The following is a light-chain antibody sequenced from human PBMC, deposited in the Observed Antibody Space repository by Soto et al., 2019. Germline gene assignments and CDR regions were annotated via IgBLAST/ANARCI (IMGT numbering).Light chain of an antibody. CDR3: QQYNDWPLT. J-gene: IGKJ4*01. V-gene: IGKV3-15*01. CDR2: GAS. Sequence: EVVMTQSPATLSVSPGERATLSCRASQSVNSNLAWYQQKPGQAPRLLIYGASTRATVIPVTFSGSGSGTEFTLTITSLQSEDIAVYYYQQYNDWPLTFGGGTKVEIK. CDR1: QSVNSN.